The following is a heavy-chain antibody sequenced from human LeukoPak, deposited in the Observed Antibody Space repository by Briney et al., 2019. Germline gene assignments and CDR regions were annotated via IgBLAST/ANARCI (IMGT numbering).Heavy chain of an antibody. V-gene: IGHV4-4*07. D-gene: IGHD6-13*01. CDR2: IYSSENT. Sequence: SETLSLTCSXSGDSIXXXXXXXXXXXXXXXLXWIGRIYSSENTNYXPSLKXXVTXXXXXSXNXFSLKLSSVTAADTAVYYCACQTSNWFDYWGQGTLVTVSS. J-gene: IGHJ4*02. CDR1: GDSIXXXX. CDR3: ACQTSNWFDY.